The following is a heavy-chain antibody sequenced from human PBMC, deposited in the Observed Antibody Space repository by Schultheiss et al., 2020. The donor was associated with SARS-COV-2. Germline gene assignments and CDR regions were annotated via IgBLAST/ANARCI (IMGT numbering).Heavy chain of an antibody. J-gene: IGHJ3*02. CDR1: GFTFSSYS. D-gene: IGHD6-13*01. V-gene: IGHV3-74*01. CDR3: AKVGLSSFDAFDI. CDR2: INSDGSST. Sequence: GGSLRLSCAASGFTFSSYSMNWVRQAPGKGLEWVSRINSDGSSTSYADSVKGRFTISRDNSKNTLYLQMNSLRAEDTAVYYCAKVGLSSFDAFDIWGQGTMVTVSS.